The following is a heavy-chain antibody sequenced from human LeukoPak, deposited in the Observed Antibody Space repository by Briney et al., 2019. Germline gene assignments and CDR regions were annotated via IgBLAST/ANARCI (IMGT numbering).Heavy chain of an antibody. CDR2: IYYSGST. J-gene: IGHJ4*02. D-gene: IGHD5-12*01. CDR3: ARADQMATIGGGFDY. Sequence: PSETLSLTCTVSGGSISSGGYYWSWIRQHPGKGLEWIGYIYYSGSTYYNPSLKSRVTISVDTSKNQFSLKLSSVTAADTAVYYCARADQMATIGGGFDYWGQGTLVTVSS. V-gene: IGHV4-31*03. CDR1: GGSISSGGYY.